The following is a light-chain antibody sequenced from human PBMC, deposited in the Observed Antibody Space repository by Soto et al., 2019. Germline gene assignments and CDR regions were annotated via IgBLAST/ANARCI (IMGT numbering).Light chain of an antibody. CDR3: QQYNNWPLWT. V-gene: IGKV3-15*01. J-gene: IGKJ1*01. CDR2: GAS. CDR1: QSVSSN. Sequence: EIVMTQSPATLSVSPGERATLSCRASQSVSSNLAWYQQKPGQAPRLLIYGASTRATGIPARFSGSGSGTEFTLTISXLXSEDFAVYYCQQYNNWPLWTFGQGTKVEIK.